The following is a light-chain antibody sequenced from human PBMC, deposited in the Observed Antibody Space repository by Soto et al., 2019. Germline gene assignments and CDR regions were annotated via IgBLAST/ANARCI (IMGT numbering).Light chain of an antibody. V-gene: IGLV2-23*01. CDR2: EAT. Sequence: QSALTQPASVSGSPGQSITISCTGTSSDVGSYNLVSWYQQHPGKAPNLMIYEATNRPSGVSNRFSGSKSGNTASLTVSGLQDEDEADYYCCSYAGSSSHVLFGGGTKLTVL. CDR1: SSDVGSYNL. J-gene: IGLJ2*01. CDR3: CSYAGSSSHVL.